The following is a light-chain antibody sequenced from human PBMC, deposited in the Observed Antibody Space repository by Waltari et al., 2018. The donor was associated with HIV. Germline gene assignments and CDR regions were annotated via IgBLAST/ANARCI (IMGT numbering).Light chain of an antibody. CDR2: DVS. V-gene: IGLV2-11*01. Sequence: QSALTQPRSVSGSPGQSVTISCTGTSSDVGAYKYVSWYKQHPGKAPKFMIYDVSKRPSGVPVRFSGSKSGNTASLTISGLQADDEAIYYCCSYAGTYEVVFGGGTKLTVL. J-gene: IGLJ2*01. CDR3: CSYAGTYEVV. CDR1: SSDVGAYKY.